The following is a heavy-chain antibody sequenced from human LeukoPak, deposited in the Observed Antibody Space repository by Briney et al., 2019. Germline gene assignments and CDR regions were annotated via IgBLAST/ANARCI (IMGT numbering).Heavy chain of an antibody. CDR1: GGSFSGYY. CDR2: INHSGST. CDR3: ARGGDPSRINYFDY. Sequence: SETLSLTCAVYGGSFSGYYWSWIRQPPGKGLEWIGEINHSGSTNYNPSLKSRVTISVDTSKNQFSLKLSSVTAADTAVYYCARGGDPSRINYFDYWGQGTLVTASS. J-gene: IGHJ4*02. D-gene: IGHD3-10*01. V-gene: IGHV4-34*01.